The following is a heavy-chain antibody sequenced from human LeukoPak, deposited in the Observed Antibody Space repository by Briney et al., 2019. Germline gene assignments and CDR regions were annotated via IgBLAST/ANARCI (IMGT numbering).Heavy chain of an antibody. CDR3: ALSETGDGRGYDAFDI. D-gene: IGHD5-12*01. J-gene: IGHJ3*02. V-gene: IGHV3-74*01. CDR1: GFTFRMYW. Sequence: GGSLRLSCAASGFTFRMYWMHWVRQAPGKGLVWVSRINSDGSSTNYADSAKGRFTISRDNAKNTLYLQMTSLRDEDTAVYYCALSETGDGRGYDAFDIWGQGTMVTVSS. CDR2: INSDGSST.